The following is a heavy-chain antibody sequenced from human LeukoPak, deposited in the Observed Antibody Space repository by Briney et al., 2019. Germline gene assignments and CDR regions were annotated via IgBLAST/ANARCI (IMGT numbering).Heavy chain of an antibody. CDR2: ISSSGSTI. Sequence: GGSLRLSCAASGFTFSSYEMNWVRQAPGKGLEWVSYISSSGSTIYYADSVKGRFTISRDNAKNTLYLQMNSLRAEDTAVYYCAKDLGRGDLAPLWGQGTLVTVSS. CDR3: AKDLGRGDLAPL. J-gene: IGHJ4*02. CDR1: GFTFSSYE. D-gene: IGHD4-17*01. V-gene: IGHV3-48*03.